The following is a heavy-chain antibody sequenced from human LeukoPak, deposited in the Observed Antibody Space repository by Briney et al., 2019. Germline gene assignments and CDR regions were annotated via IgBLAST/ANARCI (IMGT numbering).Heavy chain of an antibody. D-gene: IGHD3-22*01. V-gene: IGHV3-7*01. Sequence: GGSLGLSCAASGFTFSSYWLSWVRQAPGKGLEWVANIKQDGSEKYYVDSVKGRFTISRDNAKNSLYLQMNSLRAEDTAVYYCARDYYDSSGYYGVVYYDYWGQGTLVTVSS. CDR1: GFTFSSYW. CDR3: ARDYYDSSGYYGVVYYDY. CDR2: IKQDGSEK. J-gene: IGHJ4*02.